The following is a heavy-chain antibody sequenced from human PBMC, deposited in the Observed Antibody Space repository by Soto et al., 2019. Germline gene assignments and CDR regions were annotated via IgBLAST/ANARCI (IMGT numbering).Heavy chain of an antibody. J-gene: IGHJ4*02. CDR2: ISNNGGST. D-gene: IGHD6-19*01. Sequence: EVQLLESGGGLVQPGGSLRLSCAASGFIFSSFAMSWVRQAPGKGLEWVSTISNNGGSTYSADSVKGRFTISRDNSKNTFYLQMNSLRAEDTAVYYCSKDPDISGWYQTDLDYWGQGTLVTVSS. CDR3: SKDPDISGWYQTDLDY. V-gene: IGHV3-23*01. CDR1: GFIFSSFA.